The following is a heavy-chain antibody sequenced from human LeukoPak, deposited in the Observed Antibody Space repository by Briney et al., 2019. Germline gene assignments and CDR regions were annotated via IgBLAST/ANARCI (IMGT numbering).Heavy chain of an antibody. J-gene: IGHJ4*02. CDR1: GFTFSSYE. Sequence: GGSLSLSCAASGFTFSSYEMNWVRQAPGKGLEWVSYISSGGSTIYQADSVKGRFTISRDNTNNSLYLQMNSLRVEDTAVYYCAREPFDSWGQGTLVTVSS. V-gene: IGHV3-48*03. CDR3: AREPFDS. CDR2: ISSGGSTI.